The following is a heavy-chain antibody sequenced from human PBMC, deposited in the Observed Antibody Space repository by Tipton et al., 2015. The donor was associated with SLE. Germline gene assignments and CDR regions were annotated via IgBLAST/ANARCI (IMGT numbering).Heavy chain of an antibody. Sequence: TLSLTCNVSGDSINSQYWSWIRQPPGKRLEWIAHIYHNGDTDDSPSLKSRATISIDTSKNRFSLKLTSVTTADTAVYYCAREGDKAGQDYWGQGTLVTVSS. CDR3: AREGDKAGQDY. J-gene: IGHJ4*02. D-gene: IGHD3-16*01. V-gene: IGHV4-59*11. CDR1: GDSINSQY. CDR2: IYHNGDT.